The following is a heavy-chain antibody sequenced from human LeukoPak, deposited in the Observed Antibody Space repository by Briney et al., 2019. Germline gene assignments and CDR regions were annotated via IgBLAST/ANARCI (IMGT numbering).Heavy chain of an antibody. Sequence: SGTMSLTCTVSGGSISSYYWSWIRQPPGKGLEWIGYIYYSGSTNYNPSLKSRVTISVDTSKNQFSLKLSSVTAADTAVYYCARIRLRRQHPFDYWGQGTLVTVSS. V-gene: IGHV4-59*01. CDR1: GGSISSYY. J-gene: IGHJ4*02. CDR3: ARIRLRRQHPFDY. D-gene: IGHD6-13*01. CDR2: IYYSGST.